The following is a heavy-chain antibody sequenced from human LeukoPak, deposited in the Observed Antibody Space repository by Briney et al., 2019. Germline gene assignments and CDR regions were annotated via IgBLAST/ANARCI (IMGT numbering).Heavy chain of an antibody. Sequence: SVKVSCKASGGTFSSYAISWVRQAPGQGLEWMGGIIPIFGTANYAQKFQGRVTITADESTSTAYMELSSLRSEDTAVYYCARDFRALYYDFWSGYPFGYWGQGTLVTVSS. D-gene: IGHD3-3*01. CDR3: ARDFRALYYDFWSGYPFGY. J-gene: IGHJ4*02. CDR2: IIPIFGTA. CDR1: GGTFSSYA. V-gene: IGHV1-69*13.